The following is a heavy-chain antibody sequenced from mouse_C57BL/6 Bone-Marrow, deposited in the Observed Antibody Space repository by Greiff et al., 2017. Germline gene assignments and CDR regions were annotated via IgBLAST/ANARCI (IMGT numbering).Heavy chain of an antibody. Sequence: EVQRVESEGGLVQPGSSMKLSCTASGFTFSDYYMAWVRQVPEKGLEWVAKINYDGSSTYYLDPLKSRFIISRDNAKNILYLQMSSLKSEDTATYYCARDPGLDYWGQGTTLTVSS. CDR1: GFTFSDYY. CDR2: INYDGSST. V-gene: IGHV5-16*01. J-gene: IGHJ2*01. CDR3: ARDPGLDY.